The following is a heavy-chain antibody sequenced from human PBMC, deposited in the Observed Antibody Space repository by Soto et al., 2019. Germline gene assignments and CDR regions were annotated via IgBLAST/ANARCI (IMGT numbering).Heavy chain of an antibody. CDR3: AKGSIEYSAAVDN. CDR2: ISARGGSS. Sequence: VQLLESGGGLVQPGGSLRLSCAASGFSFSSYAMVWVRQAPGKGLEWVSVISARGGSSYFADSVKGRFTIARDNSKNVFSLEMNSLRAEDTAIYFCAKGSIEYSAAVDNWGQGTLVIVSS. CDR1: GFSFSSYA. D-gene: IGHD5-12*01. J-gene: IGHJ4*02. V-gene: IGHV3-23*01.